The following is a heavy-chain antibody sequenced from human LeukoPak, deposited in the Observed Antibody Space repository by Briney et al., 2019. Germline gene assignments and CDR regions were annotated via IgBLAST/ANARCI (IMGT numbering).Heavy chain of an antibody. CDR1: GFTFSSYS. D-gene: IGHD6-13*01. V-gene: IGHV3-48*01. J-gene: IGHJ4*02. CDR3: ARGEQLADY. Sequence: PGGSLRLSCAASGFTFSSYSMNWVRQAPGKGLEWVSYISSSSSTIYYADSVKGRFTISRDNAKNSLYLQMNSLRAEDAAVYYCARGEQLADYWGQGTLVTVSS. CDR2: ISSSSSTI.